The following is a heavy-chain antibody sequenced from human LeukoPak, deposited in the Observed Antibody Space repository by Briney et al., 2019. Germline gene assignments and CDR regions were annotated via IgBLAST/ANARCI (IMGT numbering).Heavy chain of an antibody. D-gene: IGHD5-18*01. CDR1: GFTFSSYA. J-gene: IGHJ6*02. CDR2: ISYDGSNK. Sequence: GGSLRLSCAASGFTFSSYAMHWVRQAPGKGLEWVAVISYDGSNKYYADSVKGRFTISRDNSKNTLYLQINSLRAEDTAVYYCARVEGYSYGINYGMDVWGQGTTVTVSS. CDR3: ARVEGYSYGINYGMDV. V-gene: IGHV3-30*04.